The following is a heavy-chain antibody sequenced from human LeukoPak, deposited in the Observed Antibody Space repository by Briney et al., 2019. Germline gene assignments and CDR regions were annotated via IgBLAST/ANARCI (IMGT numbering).Heavy chain of an antibody. CDR3: ARLANPSGYWD. Sequence: GGSLRLSCAASGFTVITNYMNWVRQAPGKGLEWVSVVYSGGSTFYADSVKGRFTISRDNSKNTLCLQMNSLRVEDTAVYYCARLANPSGYWDWGQGTLVTVSS. CDR2: VYSGGST. J-gene: IGHJ4*02. CDR1: GFTVITNY. V-gene: IGHV3-53*01. D-gene: IGHD3-22*01.